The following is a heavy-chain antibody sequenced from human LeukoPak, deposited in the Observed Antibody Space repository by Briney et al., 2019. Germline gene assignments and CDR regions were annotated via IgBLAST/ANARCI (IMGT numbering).Heavy chain of an antibody. J-gene: IGHJ4*02. D-gene: IGHD1-20*01. Sequence: ASVKVSCKVSGYTLTELSMHWVRQAPGQGLEWMGWISAYNGNTNYAQKLQGRVTMTTDTSTSTAYMELRSLRSDDTAVYYCARDTSITGTTNDYWGQGTLVTVSS. CDR1: GYTLTELS. CDR2: ISAYNGNT. V-gene: IGHV1-18*01. CDR3: ARDTSITGTTNDY.